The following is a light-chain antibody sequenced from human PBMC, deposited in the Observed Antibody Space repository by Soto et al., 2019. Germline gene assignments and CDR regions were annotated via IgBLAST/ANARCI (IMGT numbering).Light chain of an antibody. CDR2: LNSDGSH. V-gene: IGLV4-69*01. CDR3: QTWGTGHVV. J-gene: IGLJ2*01. Sequence: QLVLTQSPSASASLGASVKLTCTLSSGHSSYAIAWHQQQPEKGPRYLMKLNSDGSHSKGDGIPDRFSGSSSGAARYLTISSLQSEDEADYYCQTWGTGHVVFGGGTKLTVL. CDR1: SGHSSYA.